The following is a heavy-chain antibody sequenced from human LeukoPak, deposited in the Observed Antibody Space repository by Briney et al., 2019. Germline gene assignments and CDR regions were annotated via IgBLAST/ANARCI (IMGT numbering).Heavy chain of an antibody. Sequence: ASVKVSCKASGYTFTSYGISWVRQAPGQGLEWMGWISAYNGNTNYAQKLQGRVTMTTDTSTSTAYMELRSLRSDDTAVYYCARGAYYYDSSGLRPVGDAFDIWGQGTMVTVSS. V-gene: IGHV1-18*01. CDR2: ISAYNGNT. D-gene: IGHD3-22*01. CDR3: ARGAYYYDSSGLRPVGDAFDI. J-gene: IGHJ3*02. CDR1: GYTFTSYG.